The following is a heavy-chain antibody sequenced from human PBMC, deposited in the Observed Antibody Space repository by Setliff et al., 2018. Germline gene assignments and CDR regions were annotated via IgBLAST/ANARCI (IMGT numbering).Heavy chain of an antibody. CDR1: GYTFTGYY. CDR2: INPNSGST. D-gene: IGHD6-13*01. J-gene: IGHJ6*02. CDR3: ARGWRSSSWYAYYYYGMDV. V-gene: IGHV1-46*01. Sequence: ASVKVSCKASGYTFTGYYMHWVRQAPGQGLEWMGWINPNSGSTSYAQKFQGRVTMTRDTSTSTVYMELSSLRSEDTAVYYCARGWRSSSWYAYYYYGMDVWGQGTTVTVSS.